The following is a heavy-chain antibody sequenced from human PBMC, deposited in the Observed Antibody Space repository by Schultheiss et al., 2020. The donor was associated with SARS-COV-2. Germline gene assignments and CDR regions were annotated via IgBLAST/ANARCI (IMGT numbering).Heavy chain of an antibody. CDR3: ASLTVAGINY. J-gene: IGHJ4*02. Sequence: GESLKISCAASGFTFSSYSMNWVRQAPGKGLEWVSSISSSSSYIYYADSVKGRFTISRDNAKNSLYLQMNSLRAEDTAVYYCASLTVAGINYWGQGTLVTVSS. V-gene: IGHV3-21*01. D-gene: IGHD6-19*01. CDR2: ISSSSSYI. CDR1: GFTFSSYS.